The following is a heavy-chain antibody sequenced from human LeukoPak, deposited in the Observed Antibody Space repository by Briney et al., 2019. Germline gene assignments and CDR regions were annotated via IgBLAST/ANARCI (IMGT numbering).Heavy chain of an antibody. CDR2: ISGGGGST. CDR1: GFTFSSYA. V-gene: IGHV3-23*01. Sequence: GGSLRLSCAASGFTFSSYAMSWVRQAPGKGLEWVSSISGGGGSTYYADSVKGRFTVSRDNSKNTLYLQMSGLRDDDTAVYYCAKGRAASSGWNFDYGGQGTLVTVSS. CDR3: AKGRAASSGWNFDY. J-gene: IGHJ4*02. D-gene: IGHD6-25*01.